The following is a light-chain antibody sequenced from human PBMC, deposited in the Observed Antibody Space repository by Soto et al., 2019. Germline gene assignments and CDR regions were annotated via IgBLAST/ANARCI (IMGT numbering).Light chain of an antibody. CDR2: EVT. Sequence: QSALTQPASVSGSPGQSIAFSCTGSSSDVGGYNYVSWYQQHPGKAPQLIIYEVTNRPSGVSNRFSGSKSGNTASLTISGLQAEDEADYYCSSYTSSSTRVFGTGTKVTVL. J-gene: IGLJ1*01. CDR1: SSDVGGYNY. V-gene: IGLV2-14*01. CDR3: SSYTSSSTRV.